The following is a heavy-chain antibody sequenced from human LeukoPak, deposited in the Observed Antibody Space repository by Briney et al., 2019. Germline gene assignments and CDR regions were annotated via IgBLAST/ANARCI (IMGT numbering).Heavy chain of an antibody. J-gene: IGHJ4*02. CDR2: NRNKVNSYST. CDR3: ARRDSNGYIPY. CDR1: GFTFSDYY. V-gene: IGHV3-72*01. Sequence: GGSLRLFCAASGFTFSDYYMDWVRQAPGKGLEWVGRNRNKVNSYSTEYAASVKGRFTISRDDSKNSVYLQMNSLKIGDTAVYFCARRDSNGYIPYWGQGTLVTVSS. D-gene: IGHD3-22*01.